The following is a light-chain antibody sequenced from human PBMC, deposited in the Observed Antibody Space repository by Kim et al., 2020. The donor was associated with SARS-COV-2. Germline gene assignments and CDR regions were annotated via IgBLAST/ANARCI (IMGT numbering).Light chain of an antibody. CDR2: DAS. Sequence: SLSQGERASRSCRASQSVSSYLAWYQQQPGQAPRLLIYDASNRATGIPARFSGSGSGTDFTLTISSLEPEDFAVYYCQQRSNWITFGQGTRLEIK. CDR3: QQRSNWIT. V-gene: IGKV3-11*01. CDR1: QSVSSY. J-gene: IGKJ5*01.